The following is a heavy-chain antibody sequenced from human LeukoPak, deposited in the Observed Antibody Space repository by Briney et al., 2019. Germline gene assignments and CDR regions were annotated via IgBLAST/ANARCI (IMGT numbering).Heavy chain of an antibody. D-gene: IGHD6-6*01. Sequence: QPGGSLRLSCAASGFTFSSYWMHWVRQAPGKGLVWVSRINSDGSSTSYADSVKGRFTISRANAKNTLYLQMNSLRAEDTAVYYCARASIAARPGDWGQGTLVTVSS. CDR1: GFTFSSYW. J-gene: IGHJ4*02. CDR3: ARASIAARPGD. V-gene: IGHV3-74*01. CDR2: INSDGSST.